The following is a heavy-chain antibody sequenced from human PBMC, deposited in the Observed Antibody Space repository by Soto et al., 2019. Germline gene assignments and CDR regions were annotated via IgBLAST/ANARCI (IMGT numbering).Heavy chain of an antibody. J-gene: IGHJ4*02. CDR2: ISYDGSAK. V-gene: IGHV3-30*18. D-gene: IGHD3-9*01. CDR3: AKDEGAEDDILTGYPLFDY. CDR1: GSNFRSYG. Sequence: QVQLVESGGGVVQPGRSLRLSCAASGSNFRSYGMHWVRQAPGKGLEWVAVISYDGSAKWYVDSVKGRFTISRDTSKNILYLQMNSLRAEDTAVYYCAKDEGAEDDILTGYPLFDYRGQGILVTVSS.